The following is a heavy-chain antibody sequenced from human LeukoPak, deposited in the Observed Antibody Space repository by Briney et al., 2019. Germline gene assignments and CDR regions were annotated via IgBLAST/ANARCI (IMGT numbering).Heavy chain of an antibody. V-gene: IGHV1-69*05. CDR2: IIPIFGTA. J-gene: IGHJ5*02. Sequence: SVKVSCKASGGTFSSYAISWVRQAPGQGLEWMGGIIPIFGTANYAQKFQSRVTITTDESTSTAYMELRSLRSDDTAVYYCARGGFTTQAGLDPWGQGTLVTVSS. D-gene: IGHD3-3*01. CDR1: GGTFSSYA. CDR3: ARGGFTTQAGLDP.